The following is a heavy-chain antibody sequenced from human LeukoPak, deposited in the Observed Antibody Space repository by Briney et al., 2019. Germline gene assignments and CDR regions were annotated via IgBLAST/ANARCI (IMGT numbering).Heavy chain of an antibody. V-gene: IGHV3-9*01. Sequence: GRSLRLSCAASGFTFDDYAMHWVRQAPGKGLEWVSGISWNSGSIGYADSVKGRFTISRDNAKNSLYLQMNSLRAEDTAVYYCAREDTAMVNLYDYWGQGTLVTVSS. D-gene: IGHD5-18*01. CDR1: GFTFDDYA. CDR3: AREDTAMVNLYDY. J-gene: IGHJ4*02. CDR2: ISWNSGSI.